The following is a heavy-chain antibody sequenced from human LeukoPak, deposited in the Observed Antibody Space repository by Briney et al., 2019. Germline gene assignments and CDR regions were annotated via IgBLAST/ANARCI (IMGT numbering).Heavy chain of an antibody. CDR3: ARHRRFCNKASCFSLNWFDP. J-gene: IGHJ5*02. D-gene: IGHD2/OR15-2a*01. Sequence: SETLSLTCTVSGGSIISNDYYWGWIRQPPGKGLEWIGSIYFDGTTYYNPSLKSRASMSVDTSKNQFSLNLSSATAADTAVYYCARHRRFCNKASCFSLNWFDPWGQGTLVTVSS. CDR2: IYFDGTT. V-gene: IGHV4-39*01. CDR1: GGSIISNDYY.